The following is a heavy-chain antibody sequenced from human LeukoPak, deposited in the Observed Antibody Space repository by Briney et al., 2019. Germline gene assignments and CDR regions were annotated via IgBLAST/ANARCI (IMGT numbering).Heavy chain of an antibody. D-gene: IGHD4-17*01. CDR3: ARGLAYGDYVYFDY. Sequence: SETLSLTCTVSGGSISSSSYYWGWIRQPPGKGLEWIGSIYYSGSTYYNPSLKSRVTISVDTSKNQFSLKLSSVTAADTAVYYCARGLAYGDYVYFDYWGQGTLVTVSS. J-gene: IGHJ4*02. V-gene: IGHV4-39*07. CDR2: IYYSGST. CDR1: GGSISSSSYY.